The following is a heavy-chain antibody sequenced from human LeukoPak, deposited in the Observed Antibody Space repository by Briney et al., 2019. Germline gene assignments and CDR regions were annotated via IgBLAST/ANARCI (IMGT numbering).Heavy chain of an antibody. D-gene: IGHD2-2*01. CDR2: ISYDGSNK. CDR1: GFTFSSYA. CDR3: ARARVVVVVPAAKGGYYYCMDV. J-gene: IGHJ6*03. V-gene: IGHV3-30-3*01. Sequence: GGSLRLSCAASGFTFSSYAMHWVRQAPGKGLEWVAVISYDGSNKYYADSVKGRFTTSRDNSKNTLYLQMNSLRAEDTAVYYCARARVVVVVPAAKGGYYYCMDVRGKGTTVTVSS.